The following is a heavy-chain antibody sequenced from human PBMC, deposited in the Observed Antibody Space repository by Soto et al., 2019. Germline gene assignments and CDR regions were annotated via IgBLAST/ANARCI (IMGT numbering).Heavy chain of an antibody. D-gene: IGHD4-17*01. CDR1: GFTFSSYS. Sequence: EVQLVESGGGLVQPGGSLRLSCAASGFTFSSYSMNWVRQAPGKGLEWVSYISSSSSTIYYADSVKGRFTISRDNAKNSLYLQMNSLRAEDTAVYYCARERRDDYGDYLEDVQHAFDIWGQGTMVTVSS. J-gene: IGHJ3*02. CDR3: ARERRDDYGDYLEDVQHAFDI. V-gene: IGHV3-48*01. CDR2: ISSSSSTI.